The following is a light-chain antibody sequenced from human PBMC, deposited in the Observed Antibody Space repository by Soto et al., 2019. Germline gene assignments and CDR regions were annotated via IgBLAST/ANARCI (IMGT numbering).Light chain of an antibody. J-gene: IGKJ1*01. CDR3: QQYNNWWT. CDR2: GAS. V-gene: IGKV3-15*01. CDR1: QSVRSN. Sequence: EIVMTQSPAALSVSPGERATLSCRASQSVRSNLAWYQQKRGQAPRLLIYGASTRATGIPARFSGSGSGTEFSLTISSLQSEDFAVYYCQQYNNWWTFGQGTKVDI.